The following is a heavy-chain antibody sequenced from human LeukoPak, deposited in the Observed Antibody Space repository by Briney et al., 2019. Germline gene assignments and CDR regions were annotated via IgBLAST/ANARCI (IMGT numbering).Heavy chain of an antibody. V-gene: IGHV1-69*13. CDR1: GGTFSSYA. CDR3: ARVGTPYSSSWYFGWFDP. J-gene: IGHJ5*02. D-gene: IGHD6-13*01. Sequence: SVKVSCKASGGTFSSYAISWVRQATGQGLEWMGGIIPIFGTANYAQKFQGRVTITADESTSTAYMELSSLRSEDTAVYYCARVGTPYSSSWYFGWFDPWGQGTLVTVSS. CDR2: IIPIFGTA.